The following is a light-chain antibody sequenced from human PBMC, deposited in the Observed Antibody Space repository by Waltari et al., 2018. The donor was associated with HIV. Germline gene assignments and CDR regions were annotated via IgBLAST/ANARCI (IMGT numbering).Light chain of an antibody. CDR2: KDD. Sequence: NFMLTQPHSVSESPGKPVTISCTRSSGRIASTYVQWYQQRPGSSPTTVIYKDDQRPSGVPDRFSGSIDSSSNSASLTISGLRTEDEADYYCQSYDNENPVLFGGGTKLTVL. V-gene: IGLV6-57*01. J-gene: IGLJ2*01. CDR3: QSYDNENPVL. CDR1: SGRIASTY.